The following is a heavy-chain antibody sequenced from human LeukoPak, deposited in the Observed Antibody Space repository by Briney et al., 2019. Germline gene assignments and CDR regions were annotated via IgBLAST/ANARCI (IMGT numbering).Heavy chain of an antibody. CDR3: TRDIGD. J-gene: IGHJ4*02. CDR1: GFTFSSHW. D-gene: IGHD3-16*01. Sequence: PGGSLRLSCAASGFTFSSHWMHWVRQAPGKGLVWVSRINGDGSGTSYADSVKGRFTISRDNAKNTLYLQMNSLKAEDTAAYYCTRDIGDWGQGTLVTVSS. V-gene: IGHV3-74*01. CDR2: INGDGSGT.